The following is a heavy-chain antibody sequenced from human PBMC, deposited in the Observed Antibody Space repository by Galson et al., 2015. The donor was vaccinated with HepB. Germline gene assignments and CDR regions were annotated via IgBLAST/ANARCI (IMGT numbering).Heavy chain of an antibody. V-gene: IGHV6-1*01. D-gene: IGHD6-6*01. Sequence: ISGDSVSSNSAAWNWIRQSPSRGLEWLGRTYYRSKWSNDYAVSVKSRIIIKPDTSKNQFSLQLNSVTPEDTAVYYCARKSSIAEAFEIWGQGTMVTVSS. CDR1: GDSVSSNSAA. J-gene: IGHJ3*02. CDR3: ARKSSIAEAFEI. CDR2: TYYRSKWSN.